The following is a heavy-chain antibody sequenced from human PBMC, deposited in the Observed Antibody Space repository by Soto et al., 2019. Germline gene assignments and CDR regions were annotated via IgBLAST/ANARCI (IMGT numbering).Heavy chain of an antibody. D-gene: IGHD6-6*01. J-gene: IGHJ5*02. CDR3: AGTIAARYNWFDP. Sequence: PETLSLTCTVSGGSISSYYWNWIRQPPGKGLEWIGYIYYSGSTNYNPSLKSRVTISVDTSKNQFSLKLSSVTSADAAVYYCAGTIAARYNWFDPWGQGTLVTVSS. CDR2: IYYSGST. CDR1: GGSISSYY. V-gene: IGHV4-59*01.